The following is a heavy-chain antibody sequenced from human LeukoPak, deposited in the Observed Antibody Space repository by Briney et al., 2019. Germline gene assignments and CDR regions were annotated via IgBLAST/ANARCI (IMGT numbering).Heavy chain of an antibody. Sequence: PSQTLSLTCPVSGGSISSGSYYWSWIRQPAGKGLEWIGRIYTSGSTNYNPSLKSRVTISVDTSKNQFSLKLSSVTAADTAVYYCARGDYYDSSGYPPYYYYGMDVWGQGTTVTVSS. CDR3: ARGDYYDSSGYPPYYYYGMDV. V-gene: IGHV4-61*02. CDR1: GGSISSGSYY. CDR2: IYTSGST. D-gene: IGHD3-22*01. J-gene: IGHJ6*02.